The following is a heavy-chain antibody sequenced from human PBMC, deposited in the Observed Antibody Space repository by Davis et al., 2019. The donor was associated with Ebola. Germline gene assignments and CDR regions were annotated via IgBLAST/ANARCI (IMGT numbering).Heavy chain of an antibody. CDR1: GFTISSHS. Sequence: PGGSLRLSCAASGFTISSHSMNWVRQAPGKGLECVSSIGSTTNFIYYADSVKGRFTISRGNAKNSLYLQMNSLRAEDTAVYYCARDGSNSYLDYWGQGNLVTVSS. J-gene: IGHJ4*02. CDR2: IGSTTNFI. CDR3: ARDGSNSYLDY. D-gene: IGHD6-6*01. V-gene: IGHV3-21*01.